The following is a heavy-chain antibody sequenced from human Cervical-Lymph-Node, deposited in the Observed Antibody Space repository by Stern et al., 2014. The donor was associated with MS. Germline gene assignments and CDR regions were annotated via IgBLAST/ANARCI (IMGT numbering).Heavy chain of an antibody. Sequence: QVQLVQSGAEVKKPGASVKVSCKASGYIFTSYDINWVRQATGQGLEWMGWMNPNNSNANYAQKFQARVTMTRDISISTAYMELSSLTSEDTAVYYCASASGVTTTVYWGQGTLITVSS. CDR3: ASASGVTTTVY. CDR2: MNPNNSNA. V-gene: IGHV1-8*02. D-gene: IGHD4-17*01. J-gene: IGHJ4*02. CDR1: GYIFTSYD.